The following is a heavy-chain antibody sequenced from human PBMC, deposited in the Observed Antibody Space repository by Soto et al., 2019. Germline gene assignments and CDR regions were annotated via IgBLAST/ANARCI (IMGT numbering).Heavy chain of an antibody. CDR2: ISGSGGST. V-gene: IGHV3-23*01. CDR1: GFTFSSYA. D-gene: IGHD6-19*01. Sequence: EVQLLESGGGLVQPGGSLRLSCAASGFTFSSYAMSWVRQAPGKGLEWVSAISGSGGSTYYADSVKGRFTISRDNSKNTLYLQMNSLRAEDTAVYYGAKDLRRMAVAGTGGWFDPWGQGTLVTVSS. J-gene: IGHJ5*02. CDR3: AKDLRRMAVAGTGGWFDP.